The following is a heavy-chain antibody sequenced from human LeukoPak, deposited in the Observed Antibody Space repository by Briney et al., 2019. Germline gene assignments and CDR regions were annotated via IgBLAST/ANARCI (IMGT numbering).Heavy chain of an antibody. D-gene: IGHD3-10*01. J-gene: IGHJ3*02. V-gene: IGHV3-23*01. CDR3: AKVVRIWFGEYRRAFDI. CDR2: ISGSGGST. CDR1: GFTFSSYA. Sequence: GGSLRLSCAASGFTFSSYAMSWVRQAPGKGLEWVSAISGSGGSTYYADSVKGRFTISRDNSKNTLYLQMNSLRAEDTAVYYCAKVVRIWFGEYRRAFDIWGQGTMVTVSS.